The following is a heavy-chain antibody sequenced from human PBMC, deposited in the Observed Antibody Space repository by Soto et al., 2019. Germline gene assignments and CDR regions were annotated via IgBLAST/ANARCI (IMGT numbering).Heavy chain of an antibody. CDR1: GFTFSSYG. D-gene: IGHD2-21*01. J-gene: IGHJ4*02. Sequence: GGSLRLSCAASGFTFSSYGMHWVRQAPGKGLEWVAVISYDGSNKYYADSVKGRFTISRDNSKNTLYLQMNSLRAEDTAVYYCAIPYLNWGGDCVPLDYWGQGTLVTVSS. CDR3: AIPYLNWGGDCVPLDY. CDR2: ISYDGSNK. V-gene: IGHV3-30*03.